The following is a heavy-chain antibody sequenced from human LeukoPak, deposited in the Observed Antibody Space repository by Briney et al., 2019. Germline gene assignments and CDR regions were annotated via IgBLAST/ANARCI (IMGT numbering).Heavy chain of an antibody. D-gene: IGHD6-19*01. CDR2: ISSDGSII. CDR3: ARVSLSSGCLSN. V-gene: IGHV3-74*01. J-gene: IGHJ4*02. CDR1: GFTFNNFG. Sequence: GGSLRLSCEASGFTFNNFGMHGVRQAPGKGLVWVSRISSDGSIIIYADSVKGRFTISRDNAKNTLFLQMNGLRAEDSAVYYCARVSLSSGCLSNWGQGTLVTVSS.